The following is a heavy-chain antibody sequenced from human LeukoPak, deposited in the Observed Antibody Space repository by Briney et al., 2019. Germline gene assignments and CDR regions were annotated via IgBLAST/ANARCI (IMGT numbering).Heavy chain of an antibody. Sequence: SETLSLTCGVSGYSINSGYYWGWIRQSPGKGLEWLGSLYHSGSSFYNPSLKGQVTISVDTSKNQFSLKLRSVTAADSAVYYCAREGTYYYESTGYRIFDYWGQGILVTVSS. CDR3: AREGTYYYESTGYRIFDY. D-gene: IGHD3-22*01. J-gene: IGHJ4*02. CDR2: LYHSGSS. V-gene: IGHV4-38-2*02. CDR1: GYSINSGYY.